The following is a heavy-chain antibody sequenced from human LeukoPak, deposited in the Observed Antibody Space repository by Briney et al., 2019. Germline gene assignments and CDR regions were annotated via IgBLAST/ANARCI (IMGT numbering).Heavy chain of an antibody. D-gene: IGHD5/OR15-5a*01. CDR2: IIPIFGTA. V-gene: IGHV1-69*01. CDR3: ARRGSPSTLNPYYYYGMDV. CDR1: GDSFIIYG. Sequence: SVKVSCKTSGDSFIIYGISWVRQAPRQGLEWMGGIIPIFGTANYAQKFQGRVTITADESTSTAYMELSSLRSEDTAVYYCARRGSPSTLNPYYYYGMDVWGQGTTVTVSS. J-gene: IGHJ6*02.